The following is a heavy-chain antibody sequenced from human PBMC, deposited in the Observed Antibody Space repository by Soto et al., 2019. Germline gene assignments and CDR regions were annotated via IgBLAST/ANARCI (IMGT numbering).Heavy chain of an antibody. Sequence: GESLKISCKGSGYSFTSYWISWVRQMPGKGLEWMGRIDPSDSYTNYSPSFQGHVTISADKSISTAYLQWSSLKASDTAMYYCARPMDYYDSSGYYGPEYFQHWGQGTLVTVS. CDR2: IDPSDSYT. D-gene: IGHD3-22*01. J-gene: IGHJ1*01. CDR1: GYSFTSYW. CDR3: ARPMDYYDSSGYYGPEYFQH. V-gene: IGHV5-10-1*01.